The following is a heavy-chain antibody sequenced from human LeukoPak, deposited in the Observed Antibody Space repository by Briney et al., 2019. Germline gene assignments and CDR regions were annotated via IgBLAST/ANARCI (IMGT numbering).Heavy chain of an antibody. D-gene: IGHD6-6*01. V-gene: IGHV3-66*01. CDR3: ARDSSSYYFDY. Sequence: PGGSLRLSCAASGFTVNSNHMNWVRQAPGKGLEWVSIIYSGGTTHYADSVKGRFTVSKDSSMNTLYLQLNSLRAEDTALYYCARDSSSYYFDYWGQGTPVTVSS. CDR2: IYSGGTT. CDR1: GFTVNSNH. J-gene: IGHJ4*02.